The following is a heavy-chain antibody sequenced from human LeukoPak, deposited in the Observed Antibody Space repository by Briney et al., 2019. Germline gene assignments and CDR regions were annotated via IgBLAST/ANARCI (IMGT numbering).Heavy chain of an antibody. CDR2: IVYDGSNA. Sequence: GSSLRLSCEASGFTFDSYSMHWVRQAPGKGLEWVAAIVYDGSNAYYVHSVKGRFTVSRDNSKNTLLLQMKSLRPEDTAVYYCARDPGARYSVTVCYYFDYWGQGTLVTVSP. CDR3: ARDPGARYSVTVCYYFDY. D-gene: IGHD4-17*01. V-gene: IGHV3-30*04. CDR1: GFTFDSYS. J-gene: IGHJ4*02.